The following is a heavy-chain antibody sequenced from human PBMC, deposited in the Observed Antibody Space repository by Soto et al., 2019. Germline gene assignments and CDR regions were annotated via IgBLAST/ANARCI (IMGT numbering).Heavy chain of an antibody. CDR3: AREWDYYASRSYSNWFDP. J-gene: IGHJ5*02. D-gene: IGHD3-10*01. CDR2: ISTSNGDT. CDR1: GYTFAHYG. V-gene: IGHV1-18*01. Sequence: ASVKVSCKASGYTFAHYGLVWVRQAPGQGLEWMGWISTSNGDTNYTPKLQGRVTMTKDTSTNTAYMELRSLTSDDTAVYYCAREWDYYASRSYSNWFDPWGQGTLVTSPQ.